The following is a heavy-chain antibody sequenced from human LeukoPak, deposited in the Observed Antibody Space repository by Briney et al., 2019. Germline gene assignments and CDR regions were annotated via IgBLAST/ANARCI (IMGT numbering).Heavy chain of an antibody. CDR1: VYTFTDYY. CDR3: AARRVAVDKGFDY. J-gene: IGHJ4*02. D-gene: IGHD6-19*01. V-gene: IGHV1-2*02. CDR2: MNPNSGGT. Sequence: GASVKVSCKSSVYTFTDYYMDWRRRAPRQPPEWMGWMNPNSGGTHYTQKSHGRVTITRATSNTTDYMALGILSSDDTDVYFCAARRVAVDKGFDYWGQGTLVTVSS.